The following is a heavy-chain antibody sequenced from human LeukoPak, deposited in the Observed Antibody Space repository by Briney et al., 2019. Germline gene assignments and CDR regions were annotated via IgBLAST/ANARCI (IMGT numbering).Heavy chain of an antibody. CDR2: ISSDGRNT. CDR3: ARDSIVADRDFDY. D-gene: IGHD6-13*01. V-gene: IGHV3-74*01. Sequence: GGSLSPSRAVSGFTFSNYWMHWVRQAPGKGLVWVSRISSDGRNTLYADSAKGPFTTSRDNAKNTLYLEMNSLRAEDTGVYYCARDSIVADRDFDYWGQ. CDR1: GFTFSNYW. J-gene: IGHJ4*02.